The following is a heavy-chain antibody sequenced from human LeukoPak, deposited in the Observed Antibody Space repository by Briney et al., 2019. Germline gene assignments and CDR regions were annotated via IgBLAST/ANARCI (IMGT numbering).Heavy chain of an antibody. J-gene: IGHJ4*02. D-gene: IGHD3-10*01. CDR2: IRYDGSNK. CDR1: GFTFSSYG. CDR3: AKDLYYYGSGSSFDY. V-gene: IGHV3-30*02. Sequence: GGSLRLSCAASGFTFSSYGMHWVRQAPGKGLEWVAFIRYDGSNKYYADSVKGRFTISRDNSKNTLYLQMNSLRAEDTAVYYCAKDLYYYGSGSSFDYWGQGTLVTVSS.